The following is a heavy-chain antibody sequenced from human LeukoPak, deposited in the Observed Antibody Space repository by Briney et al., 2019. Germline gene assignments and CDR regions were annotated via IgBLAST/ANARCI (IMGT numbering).Heavy chain of an antibody. CDR3: ARGAEYYAIWRGYAGYSDY. D-gene: IGHD3-3*01. J-gene: IGHJ4*02. CDR2: IYNRGST. Sequence: SETLSLTCTVSGYSISNGYYWGWIRQPPGKGLEWVGSIYNRGSTYYNPSLRSRVTISLDRSKKKFSLKLTSVTAADTAVYFCARGAEYYAIWRGYAGYSDYWGQGISVTVSS. V-gene: IGHV4-38-2*02. CDR1: GYSISNGYY.